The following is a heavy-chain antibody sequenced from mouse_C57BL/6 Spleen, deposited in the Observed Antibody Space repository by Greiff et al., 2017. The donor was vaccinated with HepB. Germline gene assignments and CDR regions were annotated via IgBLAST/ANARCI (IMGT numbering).Heavy chain of an antibody. Sequence: VKLQQPGAELVKPGASVKLSCKASGYTFTSYWMHWVKQRPGQGLEWIGMIHPNSGSTNYNEKFKSKATLTVDKSSSTAYMQLSSLTSEDSAVYYCARSPGSRYFDVWGTGTTVTVSS. CDR3: ARSPGSRYFDV. CDR1: GYTFTSYW. CDR2: IHPNSGST. V-gene: IGHV1-64*01. D-gene: IGHD1-1*01. J-gene: IGHJ1*03.